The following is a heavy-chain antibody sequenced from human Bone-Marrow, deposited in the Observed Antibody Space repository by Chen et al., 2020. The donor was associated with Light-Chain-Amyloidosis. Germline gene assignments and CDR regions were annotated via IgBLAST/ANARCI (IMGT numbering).Heavy chain of an antibody. J-gene: IGHJ6*02. CDR2: ISGGSSYR. CDR3: ARADYYYESTGYYSHSYGMDV. Sequence: VQLVESGGGLVQPGGSLRLSCVGSGFTFSNYAMTWVRQAPGKGLEWVSSISGGSSYRYYADSVMGRFTISRDNAMNSVYLEMNSLGVEDTGVYYCARADYYYESTGYYSHSYGMDVWGPGTTVTVS. CDR1: GFTFSNYA. D-gene: IGHD2-15*01. V-gene: IGHV3-21*01.